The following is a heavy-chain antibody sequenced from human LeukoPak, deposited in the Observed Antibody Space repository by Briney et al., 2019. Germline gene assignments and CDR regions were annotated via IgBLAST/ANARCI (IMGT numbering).Heavy chain of an antibody. CDR2: INHSGST. V-gene: IGHV4-34*01. J-gene: IGHJ4*02. CDR1: GGSFSGYY. CDR3: ARHRSLYSSGWYGRGTR. D-gene: IGHD6-19*01. Sequence: SETLSLTCAVYGGSFSGYYWSWIRQPPGKGLEWIGEINHSGSTNYNPSLKSRVTISVDTSKNQFSLKLSSVTAADTAVYYCARHRSLYSSGWYGRGTRWGQGTLVTVSS.